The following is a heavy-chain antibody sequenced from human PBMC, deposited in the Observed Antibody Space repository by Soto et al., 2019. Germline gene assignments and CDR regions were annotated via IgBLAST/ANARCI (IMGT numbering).Heavy chain of an antibody. D-gene: IGHD3-22*01. V-gene: IGHV3-9*01. Sequence: GGSLRLSCAASGFTFDDYAMHWVRQAPGKGLEWVSGISWNSGSIGYADSVKGRFTISRDNAKNSLYLQMNSLRAEDTALYYCAKDMGGSSGYYFYYFDYWGQGTLVTVSS. CDR1: GFTFDDYA. CDR2: ISWNSGSI. J-gene: IGHJ4*02. CDR3: AKDMGGSSGYYFYYFDY.